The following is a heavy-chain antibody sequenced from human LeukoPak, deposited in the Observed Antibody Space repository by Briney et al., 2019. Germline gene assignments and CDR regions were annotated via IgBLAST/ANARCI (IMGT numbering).Heavy chain of an antibody. D-gene: IGHD3-9*01. CDR2: INHSGST. V-gene: IGHV4-34*01. CDR1: GGSFSGYY. Sequence: SETLSLTCAVYGGSFSGYYWSWIRQPPGKGLEWIGEINHSGSTNYNPSLKSRVTISVDTSKNQFSLKLSSVTAADTAVYYCARDYDILTGYYTRTYYFDYWGQGTLVTVSS. CDR3: ARDYDILTGYYTRTYYFDY. J-gene: IGHJ4*02.